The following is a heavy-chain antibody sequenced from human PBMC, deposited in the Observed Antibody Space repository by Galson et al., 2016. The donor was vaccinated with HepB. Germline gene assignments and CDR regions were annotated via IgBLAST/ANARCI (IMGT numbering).Heavy chain of an antibody. CDR3: ARGDSSYSGMDV. V-gene: IGHV3-13*04. Sequence: SLRLSCAVSGFTFRSYDMHWVRQVTGKGLEWVAAIGSAGDTYYRGSVKGRFAISRENAKKSLFLQLNSLRAGDTALYYCARGDSSYSGMDVWGQGTAVTVSS. CDR2: IGSAGDT. D-gene: IGHD6-6*01. J-gene: IGHJ6*02. CDR1: GFTFRSYD.